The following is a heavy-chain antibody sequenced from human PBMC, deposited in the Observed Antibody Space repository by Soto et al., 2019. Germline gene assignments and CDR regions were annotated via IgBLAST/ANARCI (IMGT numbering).Heavy chain of an antibody. Sequence: QLQLQESGPGLVKPSETLSLTCTVSDGSISSSSYYWGWICQPPGKGLEWLGRVYYSGSTYYNPSLKSRVTISVDTSKNHSSQKLSSVTAADTAVYYCARLQRITIFGVVIKDNWFDPWGQGTLVTVSS. D-gene: IGHD3-3*01. CDR1: DGSISSSSYY. V-gene: IGHV4-39*01. J-gene: IGHJ5*02. CDR2: VYYSGST. CDR3: ARLQRITIFGVVIKDNWFDP.